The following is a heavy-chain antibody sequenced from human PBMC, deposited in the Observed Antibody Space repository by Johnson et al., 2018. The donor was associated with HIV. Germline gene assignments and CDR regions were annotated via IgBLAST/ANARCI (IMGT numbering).Heavy chain of an antibody. CDR2: IRYDGSNK. CDR1: GFTFSSYG. J-gene: IGHJ3*02. D-gene: IGHD5-24*01. V-gene: IGHV3-30*02. Sequence: QVQLVESGGGVVQPGGSLRLSCAASGFTFSSYGMHWVRQAPGKGLEWVAFIRYDGSNKYSADSVMGRFTISRDNSKNTLYLQMNSLSAEDTAVYYCARGRWLHLGAFDIWGQGTMVTVSS. CDR3: ARGRWLHLGAFDI.